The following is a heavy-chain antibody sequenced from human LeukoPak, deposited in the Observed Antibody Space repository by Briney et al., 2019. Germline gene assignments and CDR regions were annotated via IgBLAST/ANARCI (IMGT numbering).Heavy chain of an antibody. CDR1: GFTFSSYA. D-gene: IGHD4-23*01. Sequence: QPGGSLRLSCAASGFTFSSYAMHWVRQAPGKGLEWVAVISYDGSNKYYADSVKGRFTISRDNSKNTLYLQMISLRAEETAVYYCARAQAWDYGGTLDYWGQGTLVTVSS. V-gene: IGHV3-30-3*01. CDR3: ARAQAWDYGGTLDY. J-gene: IGHJ4*02. CDR2: ISYDGSNK.